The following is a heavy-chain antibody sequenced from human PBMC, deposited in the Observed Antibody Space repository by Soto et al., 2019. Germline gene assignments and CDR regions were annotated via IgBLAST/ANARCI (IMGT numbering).Heavy chain of an antibody. CDR3: ARWNGYGDL. D-gene: IGHD1-1*01. Sequence: EVQVFESGGGLVQPGGSLRLSCAASGFSFSDYSMAWVRQTPEKGLEWVSGMSIGGEKTFYIDSVKGRFIVSRDSSRDTVYFQMNSPRVEDTAVYYCARWNGYGDLWGQGTLVTVSS. V-gene: IGHV3-23*01. CDR1: GFSFSDYS. CDR2: MSIGGEKT. J-gene: IGHJ4*02.